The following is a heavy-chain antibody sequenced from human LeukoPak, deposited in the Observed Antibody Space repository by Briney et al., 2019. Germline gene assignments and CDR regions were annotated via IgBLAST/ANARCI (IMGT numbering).Heavy chain of an antibody. J-gene: IGHJ4*02. CDR1: GGSISSYY. CDR3: ATSSAAGTYYFDY. D-gene: IGHD6-13*01. CDR2: IYYSGST. V-gene: IGHV4-59*01. Sequence: SGTLSLTCAVSGGSISSYYWSWIRQPPGKGLEWIGYIYYSGSTNYNPSLKSRVTISVDTSKNQFSLKLSSVTAADTAVYYCATSSAAGTYYFDYWGQGTLVTVSS.